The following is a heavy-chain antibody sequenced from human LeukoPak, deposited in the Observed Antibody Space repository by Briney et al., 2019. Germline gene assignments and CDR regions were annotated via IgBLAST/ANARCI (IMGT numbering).Heavy chain of an antibody. Sequence: SETLSLTCAVYGGSFSGYYWSWIRQPPGKGLEWIGEINHSGSTDYNPSLKSRVTISVDTSKNQFSLKLSSVTAADTAVYYCARVAAAGRHNWFDPWGQGTLVTVSS. CDR1: GGSFSGYY. V-gene: IGHV4-34*01. J-gene: IGHJ5*02. D-gene: IGHD6-13*01. CDR3: ARVAAAGRHNWFDP. CDR2: INHSGST.